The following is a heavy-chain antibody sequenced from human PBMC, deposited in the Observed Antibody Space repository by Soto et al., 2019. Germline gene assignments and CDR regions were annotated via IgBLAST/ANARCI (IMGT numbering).Heavy chain of an antibody. CDR1: GLTFSRHG. D-gene: IGHD3-22*01. CDR3: SGEEKDSGYYDFYY. V-gene: IGHV3-33*01. Sequence: QVQLEESGGGVVQPGRSLRLSCAASGLTFSRHGMHWVRQAPGKRLEWVAVIWYNGINKYYLDSVKGRFTISRDISKNTLYLQMDSLRVEDTADYYCSGEEKDSGYYDFYYWGQGTLVTVS. J-gene: IGHJ4*02. CDR2: IWYNGINK.